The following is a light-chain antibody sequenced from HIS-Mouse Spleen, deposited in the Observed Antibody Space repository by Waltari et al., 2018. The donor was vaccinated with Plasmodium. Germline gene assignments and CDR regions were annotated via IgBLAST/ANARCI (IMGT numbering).Light chain of an antibody. CDR2: DDS. Sequence: SYVLTQPPSVSVAPGPTARITCGGDKIGSKSVKWYQQKPGQAPVLVVYDDSDRPSGIPERFSGSNSGNTATLTISRVEAGDEADYYCQVWDSSSDHVVFGGGTKLTVL. CDR1: KIGSKS. CDR3: QVWDSSSDHVV. V-gene: IGLV3-21*02. J-gene: IGLJ2*01.